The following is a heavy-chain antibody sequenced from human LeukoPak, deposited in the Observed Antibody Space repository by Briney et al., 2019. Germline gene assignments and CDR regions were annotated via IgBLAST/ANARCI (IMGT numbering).Heavy chain of an antibody. Sequence: PGGSLGLSCAASGFSFSSYAMHWVRQAAGKGLEWVAITTSDESNKHYADSVKGRFTISRDNSKNTLYLQMNSLRAEDTAVYYCARESGALRGYSFGLWGQGTLVTVSS. CDR2: TTSDESNK. CDR1: GFSFSSYA. D-gene: IGHD5-18*01. V-gene: IGHV3-30-3*01. CDR3: ARESGALRGYSFGL. J-gene: IGHJ4*02.